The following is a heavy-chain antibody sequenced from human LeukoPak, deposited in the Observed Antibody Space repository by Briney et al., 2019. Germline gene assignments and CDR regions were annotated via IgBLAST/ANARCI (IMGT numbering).Heavy chain of an antibody. CDR1: GFTFSSYW. CDR2: INSDGSST. V-gene: IGHV3-74*01. J-gene: IGHJ4*02. Sequence: GGSLRLSCAASGFTFSSYWMPWVRQAPGKGLVWVSRINSDGSSTSYADSVKGRFTISRDNAKNTLYLQMNSLRAEDTAVYYCAKAPDSGSFPLFDYWGQGTLVTVSS. D-gene: IGHD1-26*01. CDR3: AKAPDSGSFPLFDY.